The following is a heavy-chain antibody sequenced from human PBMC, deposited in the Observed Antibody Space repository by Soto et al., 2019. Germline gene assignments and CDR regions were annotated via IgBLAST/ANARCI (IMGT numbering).Heavy chain of an antibody. J-gene: IGHJ4*02. CDR3: ASTAHSSGWYSGGFDY. D-gene: IGHD6-19*01. CDR1: GGSISSYY. Sequence: SETLSLTCTVSGGSISSYYWRWIRQPPGKGLEWIGYIYYSGSTNYNPSLKSRVTIPVDTSKSQFSLKLSSVTAADTAVYYCASTAHSSGWYSGGFDYWGQGTLVTVSS. CDR2: IYYSGST. V-gene: IGHV4-59*01.